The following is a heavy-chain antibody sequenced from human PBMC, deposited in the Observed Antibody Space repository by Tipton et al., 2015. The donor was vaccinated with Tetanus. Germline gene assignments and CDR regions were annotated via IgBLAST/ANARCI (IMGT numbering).Heavy chain of an antibody. CDR1: GGSLSRGGYH. V-gene: IGHV4-31*03. D-gene: IGHD5-24*01. Sequence: LRLSCTVSGGSLSRGGYHWTWIRQNPGKGLEWIGDIYFSGSTYYNPSLKSRVTISVDTSKNQFSLRLNSVTAADTAVYYCARYNSYFYAMDVWGQGTTVTVSS. J-gene: IGHJ6*02. CDR3: ARYNSYFYAMDV. CDR2: IYFSGST.